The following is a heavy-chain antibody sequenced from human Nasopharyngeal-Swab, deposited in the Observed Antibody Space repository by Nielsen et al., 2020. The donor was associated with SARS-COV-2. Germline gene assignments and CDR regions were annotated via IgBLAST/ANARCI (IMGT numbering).Heavy chain of an antibody. J-gene: IGHJ4*02. CDR3: ARENQEYANIWIDY. CDR2: VSTKKGAP. D-gene: IGHD1-1*01. CDR1: GYTFTSNV. V-gene: IGHV7-4-1*02. Sequence: ASLKISCNASGYTFTSNVLNWGRQAPGQGPVYVGGVSTKKGAPTYAQAFTGRFVISLDTSVSTTYLQISSLKADDTAVYYCARENQEYANIWIDYWGQGTQVTVSS.